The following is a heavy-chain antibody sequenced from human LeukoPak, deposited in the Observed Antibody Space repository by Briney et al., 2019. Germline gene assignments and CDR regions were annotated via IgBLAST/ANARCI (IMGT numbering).Heavy chain of an antibody. J-gene: IGHJ6*02. CDR3: ARFPTDVLLWFGELNYGMDV. V-gene: IGHV6-1*01. D-gene: IGHD3-10*01. CDR2: TYYRSKWYN. CDR1: GDSVSSNSAA. Sequence: SQTLSLTCAISGDSVSSNSAAWNWIRQSPSRGLEWLGRTYYRSKWYNDYAVSVKSRITINPDTSKNQFSLQLNSVTPEDTAVYYCARFPTDVLLWFGELNYGMDVWGQGTTVTVSS.